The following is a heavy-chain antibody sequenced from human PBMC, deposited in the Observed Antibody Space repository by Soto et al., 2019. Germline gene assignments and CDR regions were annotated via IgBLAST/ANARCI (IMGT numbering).Heavy chain of an antibody. CDR2: INPNSGGT. Sequence: ASVKVSCKASGYTFTGYYMHWVRQAPGQGLEWVGWINPNSGGTNYAQKFQGRVTMTRDTSISTAYMELSRLRSDDTAVYYCARGGPEYYYDSRGPFDPWGQGTLVTVSS. CDR3: ARGGPEYYYDSRGPFDP. CDR1: GYTFTGYY. D-gene: IGHD3-22*01. V-gene: IGHV1-2*02. J-gene: IGHJ5*02.